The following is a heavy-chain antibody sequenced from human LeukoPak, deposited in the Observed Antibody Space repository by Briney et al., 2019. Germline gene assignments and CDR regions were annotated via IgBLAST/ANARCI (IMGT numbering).Heavy chain of an antibody. V-gene: IGHV3-23*01. D-gene: IGHD6-6*01. CDR2: ISGSGGST. CDR3: AKFSPSSSPTSDAFDI. CDR1: GFTLSSYA. Sequence: GGSLRLSCAASGFTLSSYAMSWVRQAPGKGLEWVSAISGSGGSTYYADSVKGRFTISRDNSKNTLYLQMNSLRAEDTAVYYCAKFSPSSSPTSDAFDIWGQGTMVTVSS. J-gene: IGHJ3*02.